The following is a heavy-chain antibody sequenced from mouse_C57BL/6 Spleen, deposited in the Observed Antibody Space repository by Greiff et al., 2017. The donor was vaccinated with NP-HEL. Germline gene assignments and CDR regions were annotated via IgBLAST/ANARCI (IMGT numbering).Heavy chain of an antibody. J-gene: IGHJ2*01. V-gene: IGHV1-61*01. CDR1: GYTFTSYW. D-gene: IGHD2-1*01. CDR2: IYPSDSET. Sequence: QVQLQQPGAELVRPGSSVKLSCKASGYTFTSYWMDWVKQRPGQGLEWIGNIYPSDSETHYNQQFKDQATLTVDKSSSTAYMQLSSLTSEDSAVYYCARGDGNGDFDYWGQGTTLTVSS. CDR3: ARGDGNGDFDY.